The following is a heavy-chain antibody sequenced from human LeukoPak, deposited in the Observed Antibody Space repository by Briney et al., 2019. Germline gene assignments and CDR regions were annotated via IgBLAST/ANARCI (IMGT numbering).Heavy chain of an antibody. D-gene: IGHD3-10*01. V-gene: IGHV2-70*01. CDR1: GFSLSTSGMC. J-gene: IGHJ4*02. CDR2: IDWDDDK. CDR3: ARTRITVVRGDETYFDY. Sequence: SGPALVNPPQPLTLACTFSGFSLSTSGMCVSWIRQPPVKALEWLAHIDWDDDKYYITSLKTRPTISKDTSKNQVVLTLTNMDPVDTATYYCARTRITVVRGDETYFDYWGQGTLVTVSS.